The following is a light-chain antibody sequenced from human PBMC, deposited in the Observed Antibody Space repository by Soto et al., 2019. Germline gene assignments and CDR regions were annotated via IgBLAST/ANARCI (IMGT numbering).Light chain of an antibody. CDR2: GAS. CDR1: QSIDRY. J-gene: IGKJ1*01. V-gene: IGKV1-39*01. CDR3: QQSYSTPWT. Sequence: DIPLTQSPSSPSASLGDRVTLTCRASQSIDRYLNWYQQKPGKAPKLLMSGASSLQSGVPPGFSGSGSGTDFTLTITSLRPEDFATYYCQQSYSTPWTFGQGTKVDIK.